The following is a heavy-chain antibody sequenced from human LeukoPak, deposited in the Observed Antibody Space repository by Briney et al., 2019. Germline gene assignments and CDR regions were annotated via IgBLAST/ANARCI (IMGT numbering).Heavy chain of an antibody. CDR2: THKSGTT. J-gene: IGHJ4*02. Sequence: SETLSLTCTVSGGSITYGSYYWSWIRQAAGKGLEWIGRTHKSGTTHYNPSLRSRVTLSLDMSKNQFSLQLSSVTAADTAVYYCARASWNYLERWGQGSLVTVSS. CDR1: GGSITYGSYY. CDR3: ARASWNYLER. V-gene: IGHV4-61*02. D-gene: IGHD1-7*01.